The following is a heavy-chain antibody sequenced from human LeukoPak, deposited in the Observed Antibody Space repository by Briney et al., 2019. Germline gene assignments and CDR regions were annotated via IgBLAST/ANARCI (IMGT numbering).Heavy chain of an antibody. Sequence: GGSLRLSCAASGFTFSSYAMSWVRQALGKGLEWVSAISGSGGSTYYADSVEGRFTISRDNSKNTLYPQMNSLRAEDTAVYYCAKPWYSGSYSDAFDIWGQGTMVTVSS. J-gene: IGHJ3*02. CDR3: AKPWYSGSYSDAFDI. CDR2: ISGSGGST. V-gene: IGHV3-23*01. CDR1: GFTFSSYA. D-gene: IGHD1-26*01.